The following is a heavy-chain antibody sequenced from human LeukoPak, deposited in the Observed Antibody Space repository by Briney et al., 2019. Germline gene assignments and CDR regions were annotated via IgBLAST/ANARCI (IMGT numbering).Heavy chain of an antibody. CDR1: GGSISSYY. V-gene: IGHV4-4*07. Sequence: SESLSLTCTVSGGSISSYYWSWIRQPAGKGLECIGRIYTSGSTNYNPSLKSRVTMSVDTSKNQFSLKLSSVTAADTAVYYCARDMAAYYDFWSGYSARKIPHAFDIWGPGTMVTVSS. D-gene: IGHD3-3*01. CDR2: IYTSGST. CDR3: ARDMAAYYDFWSGYSARKIPHAFDI. J-gene: IGHJ3*02.